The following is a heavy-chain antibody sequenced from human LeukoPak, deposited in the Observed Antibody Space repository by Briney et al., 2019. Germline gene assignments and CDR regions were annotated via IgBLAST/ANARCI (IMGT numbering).Heavy chain of an antibody. V-gene: IGHV3-74*01. CDR2: LKSDGSSP. Sequence: GGSLRLSCAVSGFTVSNYWMHWVRQAPGKGLVWVSRLKSDGSSPGYADSVKGRFTVSRDNAKNTLYLQMNSLTVEDTAVYYCARDGDYDSSGYYVGCFAYWGQGTLVTVSS. D-gene: IGHD3-22*01. CDR1: GFTVSNYW. J-gene: IGHJ4*02. CDR3: ARDGDYDSSGYYVGCFAY.